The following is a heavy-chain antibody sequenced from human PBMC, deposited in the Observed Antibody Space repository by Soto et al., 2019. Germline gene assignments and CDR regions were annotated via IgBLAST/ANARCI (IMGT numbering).Heavy chain of an antibody. CDR3: ARASPFFGVAKYWFDP. J-gene: IGHJ5*02. Sequence: VKVSCKASGGTFSSYAISWVRQAPGQGLEWMGGIIPIFGTANYAQKFQGRVTITADESTSTAYMELSSLRSEDTAVYYCARASPFFGVAKYWFDPWGQGTLVTVSS. V-gene: IGHV1-69*01. D-gene: IGHD3-3*01. CDR2: IIPIFGTA. CDR1: GGTFSSYA.